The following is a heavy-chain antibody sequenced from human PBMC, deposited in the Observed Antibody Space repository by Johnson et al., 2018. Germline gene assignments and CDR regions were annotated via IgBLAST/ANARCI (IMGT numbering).Heavy chain of an antibody. Sequence: VQLQESGGGLVQPGGSLRLSCVASGLTFSSYVMPWSRQAPGKGLEWVASISGSGGIPYSGDSVTGRFTISRDNSKNTLYLQMTSLRAEDTAVYYCAKTISDSYGVSDFWGQGTVVTVSS. CDR1: GLTFSSYV. V-gene: IGHV3-23*01. CDR2: ISGSGGIP. D-gene: IGHD4-17*01. CDR3: AKTISDSYGVSDF. J-gene: IGHJ3*01.